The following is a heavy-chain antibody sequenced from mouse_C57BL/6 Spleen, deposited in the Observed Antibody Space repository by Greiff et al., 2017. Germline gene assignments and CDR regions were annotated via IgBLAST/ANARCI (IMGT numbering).Heavy chain of an antibody. J-gene: IGHJ3*01. D-gene: IGHD1-1*02. CDR1: GYAFSSYW. V-gene: IGHV1-80*01. Sequence: VQLQQSGAELVKPGASVKISCKASGYAFSSYWMNWVKQRPGKGLEWIGQIYPGDGDTNYNGKFKGKATLTADKASSTAYMQLSSLTSEDSAVYCCAREEGSPAWFAYWGQGTLVTVSA. CDR2: IYPGDGDT. CDR3: AREEGSPAWFAY.